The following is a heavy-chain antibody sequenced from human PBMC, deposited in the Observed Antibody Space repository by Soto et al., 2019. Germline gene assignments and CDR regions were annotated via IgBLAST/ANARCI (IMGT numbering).Heavy chain of an antibody. D-gene: IGHD3-10*01. V-gene: IGHV1-69*13. CDR1: GGTFSSYA. CDR2: IIPIFGTA. CDR3: ARCSGWNYGSGFYYYYGMDV. J-gene: IGHJ6*02. Sequence: ASVKVSCKASGGTFSSYAISWVRQAPGQGLEWMGGIIPIFGTANYAQKFQGRVTITADESTSTAYMELSSLRSEDTAVYYCARCSGWNYGSGFYYYYGMDVWGQGTTVTVSS.